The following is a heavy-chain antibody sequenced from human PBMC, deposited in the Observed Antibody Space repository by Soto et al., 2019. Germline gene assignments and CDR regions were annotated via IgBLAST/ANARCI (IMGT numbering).Heavy chain of an antibody. V-gene: IGHV1-69*01. D-gene: IGHD5-12*01. J-gene: IGHJ4*02. Sequence: QVHLVQSGAEVRKPGSSVKVSCKASRDTFNSYAITWVRQAPGQGLEWMGGIIPTLGTTKYAQKFQGRVTMTADESTSTAYMELSSLRSEDKAVYYCAAGGRNGYIKWGQGTQVTVSS. CDR3: AAGGRNGYIK. CDR1: RDTFNSYA. CDR2: IIPTLGTT.